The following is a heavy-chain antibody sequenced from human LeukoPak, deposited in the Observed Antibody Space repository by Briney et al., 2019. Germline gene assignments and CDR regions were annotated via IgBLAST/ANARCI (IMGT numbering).Heavy chain of an antibody. CDR1: GGSFSGYY. Sequence: SETLSLTCAVYGGSFSGYYWSWIRQPPGKGLEWIGEINHSGSTNYNPSLKSRVTISVDTSKNQFSLKLSSVTAAVTAVYYCARGPPPGYYDSSGYHNWGQGTLVTVSS. CDR3: ARGPPPGYYDSSGYHN. D-gene: IGHD3-22*01. V-gene: IGHV4-34*01. J-gene: IGHJ4*02. CDR2: INHSGST.